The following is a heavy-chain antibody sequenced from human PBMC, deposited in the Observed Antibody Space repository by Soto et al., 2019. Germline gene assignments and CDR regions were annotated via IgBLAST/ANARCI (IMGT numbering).Heavy chain of an antibody. CDR1: GFTLSNYW. CDR3: ARVPYCRSSSCYSYFDS. Sequence: EVQLVESGGGLVQPGGSLRLSCAASGFTLSNYWMHWARQAPGKGLVWVSRISSDGSSTNYADSVKGRFTISRDNATNTLHLQMNSLRAEDTAVYYCARVPYCRSSSCYSYFDSWGQGTLVTVSS. V-gene: IGHV3-74*01. D-gene: IGHD2-2*01. J-gene: IGHJ4*02. CDR2: ISSDGSST.